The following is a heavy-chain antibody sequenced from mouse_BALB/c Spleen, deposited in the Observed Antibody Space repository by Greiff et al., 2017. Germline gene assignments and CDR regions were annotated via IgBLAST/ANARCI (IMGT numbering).Heavy chain of an antibody. D-gene: IGHD2-1*01. Sequence: EVQLQQSGPELVKPGASVKIPCKASGYTFTDYNMDWVKQSHGKSLEWIGDINPNNGGTIYNQKFKGKATLTVDKSSSTAYMELRRLTSEDTAVYYCARSPIYYNDAMDYWGQGTSVTVSS. CDR2: INPNNGGT. CDR1: GYTFTDYN. V-gene: IGHV1-18*01. CDR3: ARSPIYYNDAMDY. J-gene: IGHJ4*01.